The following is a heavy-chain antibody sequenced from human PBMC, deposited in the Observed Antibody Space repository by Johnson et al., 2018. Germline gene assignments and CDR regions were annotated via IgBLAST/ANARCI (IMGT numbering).Heavy chain of an antibody. CDR2: IGSRGATI. Sequence: QVQLLESGGGLVKPGGSLRLSCAASGFTFKDYYMGWIRQSPGKGLEWLSYIGSRGATIFYADSVTGRFTISRDNAENSLYLQMNSLRADDTAIYYCARDRYYGDYGTYFDYWGQGIQVAVSS. CDR1: GFTFKDYY. J-gene: IGHJ4*02. V-gene: IGHV3-11*01. CDR3: ARDRYYGDYGTYFDY. D-gene: IGHD3-22*01.